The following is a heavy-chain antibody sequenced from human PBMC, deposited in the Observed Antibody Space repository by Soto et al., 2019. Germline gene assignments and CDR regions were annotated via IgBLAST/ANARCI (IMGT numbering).Heavy chain of an antibody. Sequence: SETLSLTCTVSGGSISSGDYYWSWIRQPPGKGLEWIGDIYYIGSTYYNPSLKSRFTISVDTSKSQFSLKLSSVTAADTAVYYCDRVRAIAVAGNFDYWGQGTLVTVSS. D-gene: IGHD6-19*01. CDR2: IYYIGST. J-gene: IGHJ4*02. V-gene: IGHV4-30-4*01. CDR3: DRVRAIAVAGNFDY. CDR1: GGSISSGDYY.